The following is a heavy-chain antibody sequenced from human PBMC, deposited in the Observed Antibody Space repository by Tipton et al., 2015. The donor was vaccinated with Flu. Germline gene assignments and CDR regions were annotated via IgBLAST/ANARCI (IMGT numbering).Heavy chain of an antibody. CDR2: IYIGGST. V-gene: IGHV3-53*01. D-gene: IGHD3-16*01. J-gene: IGHJ4*02. Sequence: SLRLSCAASGFTVSSNYMSWVRQAPGKGLEWVSVIYIGGSTYYADSVKGRFTISRDNSKNTLYLQMNSLRAEDTAVYYCARDLWGAHPDYWGQGTLVTVSS. CDR1: GFTVSSNY. CDR3: ARDLWGAHPDY.